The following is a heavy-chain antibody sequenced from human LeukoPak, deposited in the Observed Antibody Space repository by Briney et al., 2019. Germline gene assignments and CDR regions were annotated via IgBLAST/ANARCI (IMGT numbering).Heavy chain of an antibody. V-gene: IGHV3-74*01. CDR2: INTDGSST. D-gene: IGHD2-15*01. Sequence: GGSLRLSCAASGFTFSSYWMHWVRQAPGKGLVWVSRINTDGSSTTYADSVKGRFTISRDNVKNTLYLQMNSLRAEDTAVYYCARREGFWKGGTCYLDFWGQGTPVTVSS. J-gene: IGHJ4*02. CDR3: ARREGFWKGGTCYLDF. CDR1: GFTFSSYW.